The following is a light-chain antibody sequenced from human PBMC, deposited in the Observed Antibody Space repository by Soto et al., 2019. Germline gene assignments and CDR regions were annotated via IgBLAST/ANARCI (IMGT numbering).Light chain of an antibody. CDR1: SGSIASSY. J-gene: IGLJ3*02. CDR2: EDY. V-gene: IGLV6-57*04. CDR3: QSYDSSSWV. Sequence: NFMLTQPHSVSESPGKTVTISCTRSSGSIASSYVQWYRQRPGSAPTTVIYEDYQRPSGVSDRFSGSIDTSSNSASLSISGLRTEDEADYYCQSYDSSSWVFGGGPKVTVL.